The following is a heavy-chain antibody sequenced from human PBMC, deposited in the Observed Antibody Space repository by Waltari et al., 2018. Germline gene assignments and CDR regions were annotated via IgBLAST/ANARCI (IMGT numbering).Heavy chain of an antibody. CDR1: GFTFWKYA. J-gene: IGHJ6*02. V-gene: IGHV3-23*01. Sequence: VQLLESGGGLVQPGGSLRVSCAASGFTFWKYAMTWVRQAPGKGLEWVSTISGSGDSTYYADSVKGRFSISRDNSKNTVYLQMNGLRAEDTGVYYCAKDKVGPTWYYYGMDVWGQGTTVTVSS. CDR3: AKDKVGPTWYYYGMDV. D-gene: IGHD3-16*01. CDR2: ISGSGDST.